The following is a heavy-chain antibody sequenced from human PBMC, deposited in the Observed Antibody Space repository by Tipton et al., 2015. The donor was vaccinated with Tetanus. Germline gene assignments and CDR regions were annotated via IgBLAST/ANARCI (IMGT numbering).Heavy chain of an antibody. Sequence: QLVQSGAEVKKPGESLNISCKASGYNFATFWIGWVRQKPGKGLEWMGIIYPGDSSVRYSPTFQGQVTISADKSITTAYLQWSSLKASDTAMYYCARRLGPYTGDQIWHFDLWGRGTLVTVSS. V-gene: IGHV5-51*01. J-gene: IGHJ2*01. CDR2: IYPGDSSV. CDR1: GYNFATFW. D-gene: IGHD7-27*01. CDR3: ARRLGPYTGDQIWHFDL.